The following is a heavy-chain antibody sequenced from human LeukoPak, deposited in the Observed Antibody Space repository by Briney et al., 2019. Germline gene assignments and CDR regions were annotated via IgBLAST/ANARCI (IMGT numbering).Heavy chain of an antibody. Sequence: KPGESLKISCKGSGYSFTSYWIGWVRQMPGKGLEWMGIIYPGDSDTRYSPSFQGQVTISADKSISTAYLQWSSLKASDTAMYYCARLSYDSSGYYYGYFDYWGRGTLVTVSS. D-gene: IGHD3-22*01. CDR1: GYSFTSYW. J-gene: IGHJ4*02. CDR3: ARLSYDSSGYYYGYFDY. CDR2: IYPGDSDT. V-gene: IGHV5-51*03.